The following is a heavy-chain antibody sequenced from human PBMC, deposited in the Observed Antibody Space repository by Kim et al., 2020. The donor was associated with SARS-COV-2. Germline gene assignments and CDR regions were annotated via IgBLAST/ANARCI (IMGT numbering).Heavy chain of an antibody. CDR3: WARPHGGYFGAIDF. D-gene: IGHD4-17*01. Sequence: GGSLRLSCAASGFILNDYDMAWVRQAPGKGLEWVSSIISGGGTYYNSDVKGGLFITSGNYANTPLLLMNNRRGAGAARFFCWARPHGGYFGAIDFWG. CDR1: GFILNDYD. CDR2: IISGGGT. J-gene: IGHJ3*01. V-gene: IGHV3-23*01.